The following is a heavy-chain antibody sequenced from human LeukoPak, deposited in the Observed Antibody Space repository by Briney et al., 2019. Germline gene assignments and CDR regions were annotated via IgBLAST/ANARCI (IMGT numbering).Heavy chain of an antibody. D-gene: IGHD2-2*01. CDR1: GYTFTSYG. CDR3: ASGGIKGYCSSTSCYHIGGRHYFDY. V-gene: IGHV1-18*01. CDR2: ISAYNGNT. Sequence: ASVKVSCKASGYTFTSYGISWVRQAPGQGLEWMGWISAYNGNTNYAQKLQGRVTMTTDTSTSTAYMELRSLRSDDTAVYYCASGGIKGYCSSTSCYHIGGRHYFDYWGQGTLVTVSS. J-gene: IGHJ4*02.